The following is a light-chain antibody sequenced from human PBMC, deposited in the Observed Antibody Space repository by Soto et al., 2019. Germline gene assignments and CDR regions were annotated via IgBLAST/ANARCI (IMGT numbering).Light chain of an antibody. V-gene: IGLV2-14*01. CDR1: SSDVGGYNY. CDR3: SSYTSSSTVI. J-gene: IGLJ2*01. Sequence: QSALTQPASVSGSPGQSITISCTGTSSDVGGYNYVSWYQQHPGKAPKVMIYEVSNRPSGVSNRFSGSKSGNTASLGISGLQAEDEADYYCSSYTSSSTVIFGGGTQLTVL. CDR2: EVS.